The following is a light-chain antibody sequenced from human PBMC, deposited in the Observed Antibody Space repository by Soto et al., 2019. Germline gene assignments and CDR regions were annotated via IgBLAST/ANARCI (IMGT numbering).Light chain of an antibody. CDR3: QQSYSLPRT. CDR1: QSIANY. V-gene: IGKV1-39*01. CDR2: TAF. Sequence: DIQMTQSPSSLSASVGDRVTITCRPSQSIANYLNWYQQKPGKAPKLLIYTAFNLQGGVPSRFSGSGSGTAFTLTITSLQPEDFATYYCQQSYSLPRTFGQGTKVEIK. J-gene: IGKJ1*01.